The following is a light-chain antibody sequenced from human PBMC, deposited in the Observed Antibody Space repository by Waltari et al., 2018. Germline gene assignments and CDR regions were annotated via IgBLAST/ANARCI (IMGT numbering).Light chain of an antibody. CDR3: QNHERLPAT. V-gene: IGKV3-20*01. CDR2: AAS. J-gene: IGKJ1*01. Sequence: CRASQSSGRYLVWYQQKPGQAPRLRIYAASSRATGIPDRFSGSGSGTDFTLTISGLEPEDFAVYYCQNHERLPATFGQGTKVEIK. CDR1: QSSGRY.